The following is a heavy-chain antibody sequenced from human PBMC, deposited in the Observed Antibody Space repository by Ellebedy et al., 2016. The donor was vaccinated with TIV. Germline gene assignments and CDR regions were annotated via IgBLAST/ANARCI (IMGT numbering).Heavy chain of an antibody. V-gene: IGHV5-51*01. CDR1: GYSFTSYW. J-gene: IGHJ4*02. CDR3: ARRSISVTTVDY. D-gene: IGHD4-17*01. Sequence: GGSLRLXCKGSGYSFTSYWIGWVRQMPGKGLEWMGIIYPGDSDTRYSPSFQGQVTISADKSISTAYLQWSSLKASDTAMYYCARRSISVTTVDYWGQGTLVTVSS. CDR2: IYPGDSDT.